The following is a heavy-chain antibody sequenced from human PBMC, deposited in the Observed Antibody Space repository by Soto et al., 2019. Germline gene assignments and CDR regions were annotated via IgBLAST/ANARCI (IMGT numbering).Heavy chain of an antibody. V-gene: IGHV4-39*01. J-gene: IGHJ5*02. CDR2: VFYTGSA. Sequence: SETLSLTCAVPSGSISSRSFFWGWIRQPPGMGLEWIASVFYTGSAYYNPSLKSRLTISVDTSNSQFSLKLRSVTAADSAVYYCARLTSWPRSYPSFDPWGQRILFTLSS. CDR1: SGSISSRSFF. D-gene: IGHD2-2*02. CDR3: ARLTSWPRSYPSFDP.